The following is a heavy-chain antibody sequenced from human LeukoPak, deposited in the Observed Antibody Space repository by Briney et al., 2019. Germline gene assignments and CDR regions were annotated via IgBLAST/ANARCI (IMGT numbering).Heavy chain of an antibody. J-gene: IGHJ6*03. Sequence: GGSLRPSCAASGFTVSSNYMSWVRQAPGKGLEWVSVTYSNGRTYYADSVKGRFTISRDISKNTLYLQMNSLRAEDTAVYYCARVLSGRGSLYDYYYCMDVWGKGTTVTISS. CDR1: GFTVSSNY. D-gene: IGHD3-10*01. V-gene: IGHV3-53*01. CDR2: TYSNGRT. CDR3: ARVLSGRGSLYDYYYCMDV.